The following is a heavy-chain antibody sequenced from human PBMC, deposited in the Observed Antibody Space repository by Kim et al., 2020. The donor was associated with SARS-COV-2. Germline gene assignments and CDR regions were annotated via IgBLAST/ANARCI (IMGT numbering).Heavy chain of an antibody. J-gene: IGHJ4*02. CDR2: IYSGGST. CDR1: GFTVSSNY. D-gene: IGHD3-16*02. V-gene: IGHV3-53*04. Sequence: GGSLRLSCAASGFTVSSNYMSWVRQAPGKGLEWVSVIYSGGSTYYADSVKGRFTISRHNSKNTLYLQMNSRRTEDTAVYYCAREGYSSEFDYWGQGTLVTVSS. CDR3: AREGYSSEFDY.